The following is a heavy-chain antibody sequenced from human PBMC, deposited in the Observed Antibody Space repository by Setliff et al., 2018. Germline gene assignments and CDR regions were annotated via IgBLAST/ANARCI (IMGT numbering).Heavy chain of an antibody. CDR3: ARYLGGWSGYPDYGMDV. D-gene: IGHD3-3*01. CDR1: GGSISRSSYH. Sequence: SETLSLTCTVSGGSISRSSYHYVWIRQPPGKGLEWIGSIYYSGTTHYNPSLKSRVTISVDTSKNQFSLKLSSVTAADAAVYYCARYLGGWSGYPDYGMDVWGQGTTVTVS. V-gene: IGHV4-39*07. J-gene: IGHJ6*02. CDR2: IYYSGTT.